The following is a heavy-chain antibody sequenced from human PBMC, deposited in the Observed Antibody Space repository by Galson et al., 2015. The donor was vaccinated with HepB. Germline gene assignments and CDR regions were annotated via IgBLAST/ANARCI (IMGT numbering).Heavy chain of an antibody. V-gene: IGHV3-21*01. Sequence: SLRLSCAASGFTFSSYSMNWVRQAPGKGLEWVSSISSSSSYIYYADSVKGRFTISRDNAKNSLYLQMNSLRAEDTAVYYCARSRSIAVAGTGFDYWGQGTLVTVSS. CDR3: ARSRSIAVAGTGFDY. CDR2: ISSSSSYI. CDR1: GFTFSSYS. J-gene: IGHJ4*02. D-gene: IGHD6-19*01.